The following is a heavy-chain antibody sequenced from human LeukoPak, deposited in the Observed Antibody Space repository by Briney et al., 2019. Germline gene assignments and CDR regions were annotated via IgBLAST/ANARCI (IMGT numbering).Heavy chain of an antibody. Sequence: GGSLRLSCAASGFTFSGSPMSWVRQAPGKGLEWVSLISGSGGMTYYADSVKGRITISRDNSKSTLYLQMNSLRAEDTAVYYCAKYNSGSQANDYWGQGTLVTVSS. CDR3: AKYNSGSQANDY. CDR2: ISGSGGMT. CDR1: GFTFSGSP. D-gene: IGHD3-10*01. V-gene: IGHV3-23*01. J-gene: IGHJ4*02.